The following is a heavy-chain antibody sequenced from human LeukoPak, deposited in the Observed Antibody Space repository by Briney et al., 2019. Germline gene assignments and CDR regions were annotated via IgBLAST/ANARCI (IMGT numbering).Heavy chain of an antibody. CDR1: GFSFSDST. CDR3: ATGERMVRGDGVDY. Sequence: GGSLRLSCVASGFSFSDSTMSWVRQAAGKGLEWVAKMKEDGSDENYVDSVKGRFTISRDNSKNTLYLQMNSLRAEDTAVCFCATGERMVRGDGVDYWGQGTLVTVSS. J-gene: IGHJ4*02. CDR2: MKEDGSDE. D-gene: IGHD3-10*01. V-gene: IGHV3-7*01.